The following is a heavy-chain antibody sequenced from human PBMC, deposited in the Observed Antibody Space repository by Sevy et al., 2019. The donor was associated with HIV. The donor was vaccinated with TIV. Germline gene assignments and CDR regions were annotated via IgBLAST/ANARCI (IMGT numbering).Heavy chain of an antibody. CDR1: GFTFSSYA. J-gene: IGHJ3*02. D-gene: IGHD6-6*01. Sequence: GGSLRLSCAASGFTFSSYAMSWVRQAPGKGLEWVSAISGSGGSTYYADSVKGRFTISRDNSKNTLYLQRNNLRAEDTAVYYCAKVAWYRSSSGAFDIWGQGTMVTVSS. CDR2: ISGSGGST. CDR3: AKVAWYRSSSGAFDI. V-gene: IGHV3-23*01.